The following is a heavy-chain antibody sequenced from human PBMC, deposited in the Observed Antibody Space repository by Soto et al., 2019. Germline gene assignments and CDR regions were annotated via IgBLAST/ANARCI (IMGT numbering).Heavy chain of an antibody. CDR1: GCSISSGDYY. Sequence: SETLSLTCTVSGCSISSGDYYWSWIRQPPGKGLEWIGYIYYSGSTYYNPSLKSRVTISVDTSKNQFSLKLSSVTAADTAVYYCARERPDGARLDPWGQGTLVTVSS. J-gene: IGHJ5*02. CDR3: ARERPDGARLDP. CDR2: IYYSGST. D-gene: IGHD6-6*01. V-gene: IGHV4-30-4*01.